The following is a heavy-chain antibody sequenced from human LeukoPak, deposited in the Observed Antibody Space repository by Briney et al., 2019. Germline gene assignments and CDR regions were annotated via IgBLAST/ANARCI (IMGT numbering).Heavy chain of an antibody. CDR1: GGSISSYY. Sequence: SETLSLTCTVSGGSISSYYWTWSRQPPGKGQERIGNIYYCQSTNYNPSLKSRVTISVDTSKNQFSLKLSSVTAADTAVYYCARGRGVWFREAPWFYWGQGTLVTVSS. CDR2: IYYCQST. CDR3: ARGRGVWFREAPWFY. D-gene: IGHD3-10*01. V-gene: IGHV4-59*12. J-gene: IGHJ4*02.